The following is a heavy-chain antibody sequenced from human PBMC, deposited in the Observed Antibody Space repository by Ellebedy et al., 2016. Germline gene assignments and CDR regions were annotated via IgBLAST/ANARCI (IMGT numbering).Heavy chain of an antibody. CDR2: IKNKANSYRR. CDR1: GFTFSDHY. CDR3: ARVRLCSGEDCQSARLLDY. Sequence: GGSLRLSCAASGFTFSDHYMDWVRQAPGKGLEWVGRIKNKANSYRREYAASVKGRFTISRDDAKNSLYLEMNSLKTEDTAVYYCARVRLCSGEDCQSARLLDYWGQGILVTVSS. J-gene: IGHJ4*02. D-gene: IGHD2-15*01. V-gene: IGHV3-72*01.